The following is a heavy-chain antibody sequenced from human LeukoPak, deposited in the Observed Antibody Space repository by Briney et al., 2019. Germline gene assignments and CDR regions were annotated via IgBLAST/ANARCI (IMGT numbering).Heavy chain of an antibody. V-gene: IGHV1-18*01. J-gene: IGHJ5*02. CDR3: ASGGYGDYVTKVFFDP. Sequence: ASVKVSCKASGYTFTSYVISWVRQAPGQGLEWMGWISAYNGNTNYAQKLQGRVTMTTDTSTSTAYMELRSLRSDDTAVYYCASGGYGDYVTKVFFDPWGQGTLVTVSS. CDR1: GYTFTSYV. D-gene: IGHD4-17*01. CDR2: ISAYNGNT.